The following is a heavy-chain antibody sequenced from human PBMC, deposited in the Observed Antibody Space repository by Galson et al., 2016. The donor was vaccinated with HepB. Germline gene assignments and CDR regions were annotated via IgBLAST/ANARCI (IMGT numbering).Heavy chain of an antibody. CDR1: GDSVSSRTAS. V-gene: IGHV6-1*01. J-gene: IGHJ4*02. CDR3: ARAWTSRPSTRQTDHFDY. CDR2: TYYRSKWYN. D-gene: IGHD1-1*01. Sequence: CAISGDSVSSRTASWNWIRQSPSRGLEWLGRTYYRSKWYNEYATSVGGRININPDTTANHFSLHLNSVTPEDTAIYYCARAWTSRPSTRQTDHFDYWGQGTLVTVSS.